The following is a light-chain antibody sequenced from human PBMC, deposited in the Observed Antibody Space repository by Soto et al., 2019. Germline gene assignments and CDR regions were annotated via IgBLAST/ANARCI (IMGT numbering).Light chain of an antibody. Sequence: QSVLTQPPSASGTPGQGVTISCSGSTSNIGSNYVYWYQHLPGTAPKLLIYTNNKRPSGIPDRFSGSKSGPSATLGITGLQTGDEADYYCASWDTSLSGVVFGGGTKLHRP. CDR3: ASWDTSLSGVV. J-gene: IGLJ2*01. CDR1: TSNIGSNY. CDR2: TNN. V-gene: IGLV1-51*01.